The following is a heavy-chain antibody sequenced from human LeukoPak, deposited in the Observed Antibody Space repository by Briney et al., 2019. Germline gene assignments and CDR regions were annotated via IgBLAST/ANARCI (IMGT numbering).Heavy chain of an antibody. CDR3: ARADRTGIYYYYYYGMDV. CDR1: GYTFTSYG. CDR2: ISAYNGNT. J-gene: IGHJ6*02. V-gene: IGHV1-18*01. Sequence: ASVKVSCKASGYTFTSYGISWVQQAPGQGLEWMGWISAYNGNTNYAQKLQGRVTMATDTSTSTAYMELRRLRSDDTAVYYCARADRTGIYYYYYYGMDVWGQGTTVTVSS. D-gene: IGHD7-27*01.